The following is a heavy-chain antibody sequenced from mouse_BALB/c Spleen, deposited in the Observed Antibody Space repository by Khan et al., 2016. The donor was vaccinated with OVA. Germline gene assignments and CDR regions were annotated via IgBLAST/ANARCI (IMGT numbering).Heavy chain of an antibody. D-gene: IGHD1-1*01. CDR2: INPYNGGT. V-gene: IGHV1-18*01. CDR1: GYSFTDYT. CDR3: ARGNCYGSNSWFGY. Sequence: EVQLQQSGPELVKPGTSMKISCKASGYSFTDYTMNWVKQSHGKNLEWIGLINPYNGGTSYNQKFKGKATLTVDKSSSTAYMELLSLTSEDSAVYDCARGNCYGSNSWFGYWGQGTLVTVSA. J-gene: IGHJ3*01.